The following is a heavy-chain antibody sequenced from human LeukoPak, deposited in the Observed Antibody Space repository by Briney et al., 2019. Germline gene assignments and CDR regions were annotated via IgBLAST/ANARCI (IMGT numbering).Heavy chain of an antibody. CDR3: AKRGHYSLDWYHYFDY. CDR2: ISYDGSNK. D-gene: IGHD3-9*01. CDR1: GFTFSSYG. J-gene: IGHJ4*02. Sequence: GGSLRLSCAASGFTFSSYGMHWVRQAPGKGLGWVAIISYDGSNKYYADSVKGRFTISRDNSKNTLFLQMNSLRAEDTAVYYCAKRGHYSLDWYHYFDYWGQGTLVTVSS. V-gene: IGHV3-30*18.